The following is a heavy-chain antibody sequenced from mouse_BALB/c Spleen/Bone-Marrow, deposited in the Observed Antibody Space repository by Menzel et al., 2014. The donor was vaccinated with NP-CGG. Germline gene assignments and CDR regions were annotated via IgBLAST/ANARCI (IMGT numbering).Heavy chain of an antibody. CDR3: ARDIKYGNYWCFDR. V-gene: IGHV7-3*02. Sequence: EAKVLEFGGGLVQPGGSLRLSCATSGFTFSDYYMSCVRQPPGKALEWLGFIRNKANGYTTEYSASVKGRFTISRDNSQSILYLQMNTLRAEDSATYCCARDIKYGNYWCFDRWGAGTTVTSSS. CDR2: IRNKANGYTT. CDR1: GFTFSDYY. D-gene: IGHD2-1*01. J-gene: IGHJ1*01.